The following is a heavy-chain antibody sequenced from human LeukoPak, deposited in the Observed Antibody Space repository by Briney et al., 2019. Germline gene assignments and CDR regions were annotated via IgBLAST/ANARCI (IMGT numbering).Heavy chain of an antibody. CDR2: ISGSGETT. CDR1: GFTFSTYV. CDR3: AKLQRPTYYFEN. V-gene: IGHV3-23*01. Sequence: GGSLRLSCAASGFTFSTYVMAWVRQTPEKGLEWVSSISGSGETTYYTDSVKGRFTISRDNSKNTLFLQLTNLRAEDTALYFCAKLQRPTYYFENWGQGALVTVSS. D-gene: IGHD6-25*01. J-gene: IGHJ4*02.